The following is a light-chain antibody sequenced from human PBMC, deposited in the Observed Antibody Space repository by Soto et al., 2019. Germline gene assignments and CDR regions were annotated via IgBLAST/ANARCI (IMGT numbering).Light chain of an antibody. CDR3: AVWDDSLSGRV. Sequence: QTVVTQPPSASGTPGQRVSISCSGSTSNIGSNHVYWYQQLPGTAPKLLIYSNNQRPSGVPDRFSGSKSGTSASLAISGLRSEDESDYYCAVWDDSLSGRVFGGGTKLTVL. CDR1: TSNIGSNH. V-gene: IGLV1-47*02. J-gene: IGLJ3*02. CDR2: SNN.